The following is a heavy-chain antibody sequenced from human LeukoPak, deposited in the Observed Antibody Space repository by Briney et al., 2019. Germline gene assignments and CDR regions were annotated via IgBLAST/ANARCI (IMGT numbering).Heavy chain of an antibody. Sequence: PSETLSLTCTVSGGSISSYYWSWIRQPPGKGLEWIGYIYYSGSTNYNPSLKSRVTISVDTSKNQFSLKLSSVTAADTAVYYCASLPYSSSWYPNDYWGQGTLVTVSS. D-gene: IGHD6-13*01. CDR3: ASLPYSSSWYPNDY. V-gene: IGHV4-59*01. CDR2: IYYSGST. J-gene: IGHJ4*02. CDR1: GGSISSYY.